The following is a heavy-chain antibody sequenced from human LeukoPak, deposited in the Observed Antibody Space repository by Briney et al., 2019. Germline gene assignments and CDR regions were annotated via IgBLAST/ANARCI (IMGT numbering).Heavy chain of an antibody. CDR3: ARDLGGIPFDY. Sequence: ASVKVSCKASGYTFTGYYMHWVRQAPGQGLEWMGRINPNSGGTHYAQKFQGRVTMTGDTSISTAYMELSRVRSDDTAVYYCARDLGGIPFDYWGQGTLVTVSS. CDR1: GYTFTGYY. CDR2: INPNSGGT. J-gene: IGHJ4*02. V-gene: IGHV1-2*06. D-gene: IGHD3-16*01.